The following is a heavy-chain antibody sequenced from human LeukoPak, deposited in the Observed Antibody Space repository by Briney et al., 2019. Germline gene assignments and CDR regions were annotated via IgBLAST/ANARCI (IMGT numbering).Heavy chain of an antibody. V-gene: IGHV3-15*07. J-gene: IGHJ4*02. CDR2: IKSKTDGGTT. D-gene: IGHD3-22*01. Sequence: GRSLRLSCAASGFTFSNAWMNWVRQAPGKGLEWVGRIKSKTDGGTTDYAAPVKGRFTISRDDSKNTLHLQMNSLKTEDTAVYYCSTTYYYDSSEGYWGQGTLVTVSS. CDR3: STTYYYDSSEGY. CDR1: GFTFSNAW.